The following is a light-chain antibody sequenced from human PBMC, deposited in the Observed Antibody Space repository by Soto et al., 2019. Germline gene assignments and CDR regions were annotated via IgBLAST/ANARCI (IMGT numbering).Light chain of an antibody. V-gene: IGLV4-69*01. Sequence: QSVLTQSPSASASLGGSVKLTCSLSSGLSDYTIAWHQQQPEKGPRFLMRVNSDGSHIKGDEIPDRFSGSSSGTERYLTISSLQSEDEGDYYCQTWGPGARIFGGGTKLTVL. CDR3: QTWGPGARI. J-gene: IGLJ2*01. CDR2: VNSDGSH. CDR1: SGLSDYT.